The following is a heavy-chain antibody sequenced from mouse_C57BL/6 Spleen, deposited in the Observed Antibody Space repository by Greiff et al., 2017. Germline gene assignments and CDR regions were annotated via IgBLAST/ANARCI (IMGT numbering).Heavy chain of an antibody. CDR2: IWSGGST. Sequence: VQLKQSGPGLVQPSQSLSITCTVSGFSLTSYGVHWVRQSPGKGLEWLGVIWSGGSTDYNAAFISRLSISKDNSKSQVFFKMNSLQADDTAIYYCARGPQYYFDYWGQGTTLTVSS. CDR3: ARGPQYYFDY. V-gene: IGHV2-2*01. J-gene: IGHJ2*01. CDR1: GFSLTSYG.